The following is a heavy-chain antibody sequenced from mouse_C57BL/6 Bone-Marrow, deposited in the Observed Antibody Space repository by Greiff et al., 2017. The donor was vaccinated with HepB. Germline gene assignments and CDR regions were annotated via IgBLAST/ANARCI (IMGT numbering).Heavy chain of an antibody. V-gene: IGHV14-4*01. J-gene: IGHJ2*01. D-gene: IGHD2-2*01. Sequence: VQLQQSGAELVRPGASVKLSCTASGFNIKDDYMHWVKQRPEQGLEWIGWIDPENGDTEYASKFQGKATITADTSSNTAYLQLSSLTSEDTAVYYCTTTPSTMVTGRVDYWGQGTTLTVSS. CDR2: IDPENGDT. CDR3: TTTPSTMVTGRVDY. CDR1: GFNIKDDY.